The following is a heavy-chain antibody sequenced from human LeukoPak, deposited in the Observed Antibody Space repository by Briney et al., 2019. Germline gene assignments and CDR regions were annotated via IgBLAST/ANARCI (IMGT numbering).Heavy chain of an antibody. CDR1: GGSISSTTYY. CDR3: ARSGSGYLRYYFDY. Sequence: SETLSLTCTVSGGSISSTTYYWGWIRQPPGKGLEWIGSIYHSESTYYNPSLKSRVTISIDTSKNQFSLKLSSVTAADTAVYYCARSGSGYLRYYFDYWGQGTLVTVSS. J-gene: IGHJ4*02. V-gene: IGHV4-39*07. D-gene: IGHD5-12*01. CDR2: IYHSEST.